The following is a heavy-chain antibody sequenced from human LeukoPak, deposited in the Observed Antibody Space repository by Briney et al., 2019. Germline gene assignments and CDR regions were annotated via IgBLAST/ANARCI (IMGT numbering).Heavy chain of an antibody. V-gene: IGHV4-39*01. D-gene: IGHD3-3*01. CDR1: GGSISSSSYY. J-gene: IGHJ5*02. CDR2: IYYRGST. Sequence: KPSETLSLTCTVSGGSISSSSYYWAWIRQSPGKGLEWIGSIYYRGSTYYNPSLKSRLIMSVDTAENHFSLRLTSVTAADTAIYYCARHNYYNFWNALNWFDPWGQGTLVTVSS. CDR3: ARHNYYNFWNALNWFDP.